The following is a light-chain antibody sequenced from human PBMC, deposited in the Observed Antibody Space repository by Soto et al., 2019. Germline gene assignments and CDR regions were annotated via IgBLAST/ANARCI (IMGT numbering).Light chain of an antibody. CDR3: QQYNSYSPLT. CDR2: DAS. J-gene: IGKJ3*01. V-gene: IGKV1-5*01. CDR1: QSISSW. Sequence: DIHMTQSPSTLSASVGDRVTITCRARQSISSWLAWYQQKPGKAPKLLIYDASSLESGVPSRFSGSGSGTEFTLSISSLQPDDFETYYCQQYNSYSPLTFGPGTKVDIK.